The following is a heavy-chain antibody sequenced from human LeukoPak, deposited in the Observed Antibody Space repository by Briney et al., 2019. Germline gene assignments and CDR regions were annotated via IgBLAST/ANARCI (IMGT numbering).Heavy chain of an antibody. V-gene: IGHV4-34*01. CDR2: INHSGST. Sequence: PSETLSLTCAVYGGSLSGYYWSWIRQPPGKGLEWIGEINHSGSTNYNPSLKSRVTISVDTSKNQFSLKLSSVTAADTAVYYCGGFDRPTYYYYYGMDVWGQGTTVTVSS. D-gene: IGHD3-9*01. CDR3: GGFDRPTYYYYYGMDV. J-gene: IGHJ6*02. CDR1: GGSLSGYY.